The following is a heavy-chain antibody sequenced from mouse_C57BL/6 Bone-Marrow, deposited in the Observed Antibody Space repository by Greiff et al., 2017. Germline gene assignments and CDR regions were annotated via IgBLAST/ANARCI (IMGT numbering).Heavy chain of an antibody. CDR3: ARETVVYFDY. V-gene: IGHV1-4*01. D-gene: IGHD1-1*01. J-gene: IGHJ2*01. CDR2: INPSSGYT. CDR1: GYTFTSYT. Sequence: VQLQESGAELARPGASVKMSCKASGYTFTSYTMHWVKQRPGQGLEWIGYINPSSGYTKYNQKFKDKATLTADKSSSTAYMHLSSLTSEDSAVYYCARETVVYFDYWGQGTTLTVSS.